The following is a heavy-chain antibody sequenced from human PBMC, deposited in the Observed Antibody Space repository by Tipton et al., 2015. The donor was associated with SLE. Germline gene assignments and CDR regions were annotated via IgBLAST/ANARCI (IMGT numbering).Heavy chain of an antibody. CDR1: GGSFSGYY. J-gene: IGHJ4*02. CDR3: AKGRQKNYADHAY. Sequence: LRLSCVVYGGSFSGYYWSWIRQPPGKGLEWVGELNHGGSINYNPSLESRVTISIDTSKNPFSLKLSSVTAADTAVYYCAKGRQKNYADHAYWGQGTLVTVSS. CDR2: LNHGGSI. D-gene: IGHD4-17*01. V-gene: IGHV4-34*01.